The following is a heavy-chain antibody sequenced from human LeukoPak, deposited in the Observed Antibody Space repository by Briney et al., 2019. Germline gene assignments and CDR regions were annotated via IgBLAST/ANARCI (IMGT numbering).Heavy chain of an antibody. D-gene: IGHD1-26*01. Sequence: GGSLRLSCTASGFTFSNYWMSWVHQAPGKGLARVADIKQDGSEKSYVDSVKGRFTISRDNAKNSLYLQMNSLRDEDTAVYYCIVSMRGGPFDYWGQGALVTVSS. V-gene: IGHV3-7*02. CDR2: IKQDGSEK. CDR1: GFTFSNYW. J-gene: IGHJ4*02. CDR3: IVSMRGGPFDY.